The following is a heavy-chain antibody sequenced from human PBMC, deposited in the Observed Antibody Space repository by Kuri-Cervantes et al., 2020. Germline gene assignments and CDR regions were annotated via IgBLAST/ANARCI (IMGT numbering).Heavy chain of an antibody. D-gene: IGHD4-17*01. Sequence: ASVKVSCKASGYTFTSYYMHWVRQAPGQGLEWMGIINPSGGSTTYTQKFQGRVTMTRDTSTSTVYLDLSSPRSEDTAVYYCARGTTVTSTSDAFDIWGQGTVVTVSS. CDR1: GYTFTSYY. V-gene: IGHV1-46*01. CDR3: ARGTTVTSTSDAFDI. J-gene: IGHJ3*02. CDR2: INPSGGST.